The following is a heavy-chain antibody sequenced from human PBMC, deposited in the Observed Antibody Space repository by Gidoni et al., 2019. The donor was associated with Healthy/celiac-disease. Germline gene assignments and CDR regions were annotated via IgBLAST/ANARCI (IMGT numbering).Heavy chain of an antibody. D-gene: IGHD4-17*01. V-gene: IGHV3-30*01. CDR2: ISYDGSNK. J-gene: IGHJ6*02. Sequence: QVQLVESGGGVVQPGRSLRLSCAASGFTFSSYAMHWVRQAPGKGLEWVAVISYDGSNKYYADSVKGRFTISRDNSKNTLYLQMNSLRAEDTAVYYCVTTWTDMDVWGQGTTVTVSS. CDR1: GFTFSSYA. CDR3: VTTWTDMDV.